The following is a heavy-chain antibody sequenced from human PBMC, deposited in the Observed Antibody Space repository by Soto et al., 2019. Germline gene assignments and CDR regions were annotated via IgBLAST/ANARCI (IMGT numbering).Heavy chain of an antibody. J-gene: IGHJ4*02. CDR1: GFTFSSYG. D-gene: IGHD3-22*01. CDR2: ISYDGNYK. Sequence: QVQLVESGGGVVQPGRSLRLSCAASGFTFSSYGMHWVRQAPGKGLEWVAIISYDGNYKHHADSVKGRFTISRDNSKNTLYLQMKRLIAEDTAVYYCGKVSTYYYDSTFDFWGQGTLVTVSS. CDR3: GKVSTYYYDSTFDF. V-gene: IGHV3-30*18.